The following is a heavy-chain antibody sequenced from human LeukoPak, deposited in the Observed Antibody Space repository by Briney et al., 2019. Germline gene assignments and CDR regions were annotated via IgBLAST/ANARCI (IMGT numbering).Heavy chain of an antibody. Sequence: GGSLRLSCAASGFTFSGHWMSWVRQDPGKGLEWVANINQGGSDKYYVDSVKGRFTISRDNANNLLYLQMNSLRGEDTAVYYCTRDRSRAEDDWGQGTLVTVSS. V-gene: IGHV3-7*01. J-gene: IGHJ4*02. CDR3: TRDRSRAEDD. CDR1: GFTFSGHW. CDR2: INQGGSDK. D-gene: IGHD1-14*01.